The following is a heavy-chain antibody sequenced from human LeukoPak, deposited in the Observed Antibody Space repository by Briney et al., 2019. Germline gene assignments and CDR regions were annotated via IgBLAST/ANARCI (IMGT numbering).Heavy chain of an antibody. V-gene: IGHV3-7*01. Sequence: GGSLRLSCAASGFTFSSYWMSWARQAPGKGLEWVANINEDGSDKYYVDSVKGRFTISRDNAKNSLYLQMNSLRGEDTAVYYCATDIVVVAATVDYWGQGTLVTVSS. CDR2: INEDGSDK. J-gene: IGHJ4*02. CDR3: ATDIVVVAATVDY. D-gene: IGHD2-15*01. CDR1: GFTFSSYW.